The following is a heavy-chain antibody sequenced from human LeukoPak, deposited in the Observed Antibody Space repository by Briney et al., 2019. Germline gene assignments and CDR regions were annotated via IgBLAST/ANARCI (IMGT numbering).Heavy chain of an antibody. CDR1: GYTLTELS. D-gene: IGHD4-11*01. V-gene: IGHV1-24*01. J-gene: IGHJ5*02. CDR3: ATDLMRLQFGRGSNWFDP. Sequence: ASVNVSCKVSGYTLTELSMHWVRQAPGKGLEWMGGFDPEDGETIYAQKFQGRVTMTEDTSTDTAYMELSSLRSEDTAVYYCATDLMRLQFGRGSNWFDPWGQGTLVTVSS. CDR2: FDPEDGET.